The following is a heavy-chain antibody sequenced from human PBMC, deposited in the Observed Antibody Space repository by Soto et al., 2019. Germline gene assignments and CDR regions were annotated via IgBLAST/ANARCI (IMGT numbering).Heavy chain of an antibody. CDR1: GGSFSGYY. CDR3: ARGRGYDFWSGYYKSYFDY. Sequence: SETLSLTCAVYGGSFSGYYWSWIRQPPGKGLEWIGEINHSGSTNYNPSLKSRVTISVDTSKNQFSLKLSSVTAADTALYYCARGRGYDFWSGYYKSYFDYWGQGTLVTVSS. J-gene: IGHJ4*02. D-gene: IGHD3-3*01. V-gene: IGHV4-34*01. CDR2: INHSGST.